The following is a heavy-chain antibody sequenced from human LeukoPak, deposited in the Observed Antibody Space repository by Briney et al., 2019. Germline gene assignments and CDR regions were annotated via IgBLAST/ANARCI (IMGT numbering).Heavy chain of an antibody. Sequence: PGGSLRLSCAASEFVFSDYYMSWISQAPGKGLEWVSYISDSGSTIYYADSVKGRFTISRDNVKNSLYLQMNGLRAEDTAVYYCAREMEGDYGSGTFFDRWGQGNMVTVSS. CDR2: ISDSGSTI. CDR1: EFVFSDYY. D-gene: IGHD3-10*01. J-gene: IGHJ4*02. CDR3: AREMEGDYGSGTFFDR. V-gene: IGHV3-11*01.